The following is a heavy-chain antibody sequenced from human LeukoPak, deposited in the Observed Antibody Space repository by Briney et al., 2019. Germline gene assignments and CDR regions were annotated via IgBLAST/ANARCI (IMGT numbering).Heavy chain of an antibody. CDR3: ARGARDDIVATIGYNWFDP. V-gene: IGHV3-7*01. Sequence: GGSLRLSCAASGFTFCSYWMSWVREAPGKGLECVANIKLDGSEKYYVDSVKGRFTISRDNAKNSLYLQMNSLRAEDTAVYYCARGARDDIVATIGYNWFDPWGQRTLVTVSS. J-gene: IGHJ5*02. CDR1: GFTFCSYW. D-gene: IGHD5-12*01. CDR2: IKLDGSEK.